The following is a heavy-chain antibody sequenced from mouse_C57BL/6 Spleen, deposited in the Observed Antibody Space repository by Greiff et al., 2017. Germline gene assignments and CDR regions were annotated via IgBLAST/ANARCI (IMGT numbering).Heavy chain of an antibody. J-gene: IGHJ4*01. V-gene: IGHV1-59*01. CDR2: IDPSDSYT. D-gene: IGHD1-1*01. Sequence: VQLQQPGAELVRPGTSVKLSCKASGYTFTSYWMHWVKQRPGQGLEWIGVIDPSDSYTNYNQKFKGKATLTVDTSSSTAYMQLSSLTSEDSAVYYCARSLLLRGAMDYWGQGTSDTVSS. CDR1: GYTFTSYW. CDR3: ARSLLLRGAMDY.